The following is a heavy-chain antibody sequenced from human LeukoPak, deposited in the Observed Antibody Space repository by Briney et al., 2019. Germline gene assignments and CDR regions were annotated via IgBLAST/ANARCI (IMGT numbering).Heavy chain of an antibody. D-gene: IGHD2-21*01. CDR1: GFTFSSYA. V-gene: IGHV3-23*01. CDR3: AKDPKVVVSFPPDY. J-gene: IGHJ4*02. CDR2: ISGSGGST. Sequence: GGSLRRSCAASGFTFSSYAMSWVRQAPGKGLEWVSAISGSGGSTYYADSVKGRFTISRDNSKNTLYLQMNSLRAEDTAVYYCAKDPKVVVSFPPDYWGQGTLVTVSS.